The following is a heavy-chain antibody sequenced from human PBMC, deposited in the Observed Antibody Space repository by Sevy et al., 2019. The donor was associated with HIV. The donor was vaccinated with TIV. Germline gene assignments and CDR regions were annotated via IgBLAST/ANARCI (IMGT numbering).Heavy chain of an antibody. CDR2: ISAYNGNT. J-gene: IGHJ3*02. CDR1: GYTFTSYT. CDR3: ALGAYGPTFDI. Sequence: ASVKVSCKASGYTFTSYTISWVRQAPGQGLEWMGWISAYNGNTNYAQNLQGRVTMTTDTSTNTAYMELRSLRSDDTAVYYCALGAYGPTFDIWGQGTMVTVSS. V-gene: IGHV1-18*04. D-gene: IGHD3-10*01.